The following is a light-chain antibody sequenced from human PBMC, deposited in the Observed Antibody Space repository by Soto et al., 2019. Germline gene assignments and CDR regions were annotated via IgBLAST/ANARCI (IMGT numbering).Light chain of an antibody. J-gene: IGKJ5*01. CDR3: QQLNSYPIT. CDR2: AAS. Sequence: DIQMSQSPSFLSASLLDRVTITCGASQGISSYLAWYQQKPGKAPKLLIYAASTLQSGVPSRFSGSGSGTEFTLTISSLQPEDFATYYCQQLNSYPITFGQGTRLEIK. CDR1: QGISSY. V-gene: IGKV1-9*01.